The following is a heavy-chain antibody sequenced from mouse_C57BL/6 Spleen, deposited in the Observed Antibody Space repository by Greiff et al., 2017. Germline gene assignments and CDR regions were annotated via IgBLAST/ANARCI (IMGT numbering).Heavy chain of an antibody. J-gene: IGHJ2*01. D-gene: IGHD1-1*02. CDR1: GFNIKDDY. V-gene: IGHV14-4*01. CDR3: TPYGLCDY. CDR2: IDPENGDT. Sequence: EVQLQQSGAELVRPGASVKLSCTASGFNIKDDYMHWVKQRPEQGLEWIGWIDPENGDTEYASKFQGKATITADTSSSTAYLQLSSLGSEDTAVYYCTPYGLCDYWGQGTTLTGSS.